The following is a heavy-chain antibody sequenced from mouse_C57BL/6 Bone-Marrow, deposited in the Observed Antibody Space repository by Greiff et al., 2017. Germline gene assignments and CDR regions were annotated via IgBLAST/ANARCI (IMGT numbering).Heavy chain of an antibody. J-gene: IGHJ4*01. V-gene: IGHV3-6*01. CDR3: ARVAMDD. CDR1: GYSITSGYY. Sequence: DVKLVESGPGLVKPSQSLSLTCSVTGYSITSGYYWNWIRQFPGNKLEWMGYISYDGSNNYNPSLKNRISITRDTSKNQFFLKLNSVTTEDTATYYCARVAMDDWGQGTSVTVSS. CDR2: ISYDGSN.